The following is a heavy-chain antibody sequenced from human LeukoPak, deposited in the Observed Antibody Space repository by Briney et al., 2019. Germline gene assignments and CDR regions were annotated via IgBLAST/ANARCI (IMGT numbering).Heavy chain of an antibody. D-gene: IGHD3-22*01. Sequence: SETLSLTCTVSGGSFTSSPYHWAWIRQPPGRGPDWIGTVSHTGATQYSPSLTSRDTISLDTTKKQYSLKMSSVTAADTAVYYCARFSMKFDYWGQGTLVTVSS. CDR3: ARFSMKFDY. J-gene: IGHJ4*02. CDR1: GGSFTSSPYH. V-gene: IGHV4-39*07. CDR2: VSHTGAT.